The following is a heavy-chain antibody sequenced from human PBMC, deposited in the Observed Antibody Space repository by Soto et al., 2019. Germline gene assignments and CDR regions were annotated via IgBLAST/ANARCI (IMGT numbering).Heavy chain of an antibody. Sequence: QVQLVESGGGVVQPGRSLRLSCAASGFTFSSYGMHWVRQAPGKGLEWVAVIWYDGSNKYYADSVKGRFTISRDNSKNTLYLQMNSLRAEDTAVYYCARSPYNWNYVRELDYWGQGTLVTVSS. J-gene: IGHJ4*02. D-gene: IGHD1-7*01. CDR3: ARSPYNWNYVRELDY. V-gene: IGHV3-33*01. CDR1: GFTFSSYG. CDR2: IWYDGSNK.